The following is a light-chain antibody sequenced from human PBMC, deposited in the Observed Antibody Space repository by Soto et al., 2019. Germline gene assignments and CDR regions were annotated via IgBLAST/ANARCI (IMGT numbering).Light chain of an antibody. CDR3: QQYDSYWGT. Sequence: DIRMTQSPSTLSASVGDSVTITCRASQKVSPWLAWYQQKAGKAPKLLIYDVSSLKRGVPSRFSGSGSGTEFTLTIRSLQSDDFATYYCQQYDSYWGTFGQGTKVEFK. J-gene: IGKJ1*01. V-gene: IGKV1-5*01. CDR2: DVS. CDR1: QKVSPW.